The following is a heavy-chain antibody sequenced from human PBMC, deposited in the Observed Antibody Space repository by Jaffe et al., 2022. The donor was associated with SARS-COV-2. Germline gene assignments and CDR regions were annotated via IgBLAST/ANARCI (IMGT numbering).Heavy chain of an antibody. J-gene: IGHJ4*02. D-gene: IGHD6-13*01. Sequence: EVQLLESGGGLVQPGGSLRLSCAASGFTFNSYAMSWVRQAPGKGLEWVSAISDSGGRTYYADSVKGRFTISRDNSKSTLHLLMSSLRAEDTAIYYCVKDLRSSWYGVNHFWGQGTLVTVSS. CDR1: GFTFNSYA. CDR3: VKDLRSSWYGVNHF. CDR2: ISDSGGRT. V-gene: IGHV3-23*01.